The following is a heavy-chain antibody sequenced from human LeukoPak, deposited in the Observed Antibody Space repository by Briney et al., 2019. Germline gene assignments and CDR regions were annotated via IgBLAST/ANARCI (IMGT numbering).Heavy chain of an antibody. V-gene: IGHV4-31*03. Sequence: KPSETLSLTCTVSGGSISSGGYYWSWIRQHPGKGLEWIGYIYYSGSTYYNPSLKSRVTISVDTSKNQFSLKLSSVTAADTAVYYCARAIKQGYYYDSSGYAVDIWGQGTMVTVSS. CDR2: IYYSGST. CDR3: ARAIKQGYYYDSSGYAVDI. J-gene: IGHJ3*02. CDR1: GGSISSGGYY. D-gene: IGHD3-22*01.